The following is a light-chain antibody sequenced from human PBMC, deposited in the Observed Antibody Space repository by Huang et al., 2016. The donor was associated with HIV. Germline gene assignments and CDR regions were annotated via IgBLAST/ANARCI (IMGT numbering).Light chain of an antibody. V-gene: IGKV3-20*01. Sequence: EIVLMQSPGTLSLSPGERATLSCRASQSVSSSYLVWYQQKPGQAPRLLIYGASSRATGIPYRFRGSGSGTDFTLTITRLEPEDFAVYYCQQYGGSPPRLTFGGGTKVEIK. J-gene: IGKJ4*01. CDR3: QQYGGSPPRLT. CDR1: QSVSSSY. CDR2: GAS.